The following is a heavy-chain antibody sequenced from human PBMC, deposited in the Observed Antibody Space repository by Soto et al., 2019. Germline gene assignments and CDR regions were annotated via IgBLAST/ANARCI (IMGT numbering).Heavy chain of an antibody. V-gene: IGHV3-30*18. Sequence: PWVSRRLSCPAAEFSFSSYCMHWVRQAPGKGLEWVAVISYDGSNKYYADSVKGRFTISRDNSKNTLYLQMNSLRAEDTAVYYCAKGIMVYAIMSFDYWGQGTLVTVSS. CDR2: ISYDGSNK. J-gene: IGHJ4*02. CDR1: EFSFSSYC. CDR3: AKGIMVYAIMSFDY. D-gene: IGHD2-8*01.